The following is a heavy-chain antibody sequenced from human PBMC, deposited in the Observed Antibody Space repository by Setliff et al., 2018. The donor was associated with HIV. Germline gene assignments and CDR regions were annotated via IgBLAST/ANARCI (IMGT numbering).Heavy chain of an antibody. D-gene: IGHD2-21*02. CDR1: GYTFTSYG. Sequence: ASVKVSCKASGYTFTSYGISWVRQAPGQGLEWMGWISAYNGNTNNAQKLRGRVTMTTDTSTSTAYMELRSLRADDTAVYYCGASQDCYSYLGYYYSGVNVWGQGTTVTVSS. CDR3: GASQDCYSYLGYYYSGVNV. V-gene: IGHV1-18*01. CDR2: ISAYNGNT. J-gene: IGHJ6*02.